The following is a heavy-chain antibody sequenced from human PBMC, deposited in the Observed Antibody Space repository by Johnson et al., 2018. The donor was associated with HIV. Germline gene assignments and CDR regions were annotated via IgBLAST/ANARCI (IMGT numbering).Heavy chain of an antibody. CDR3: ARASNSGYDQAFDI. Sequence: EQLVESGGGLIQPGGSLRLSCAASGFTVSSNYMSWVRQAPGKGLEWVSVIYSGGSTYSADSVKGRFTISRDNSKNTLYLQMNSLRAEDTAVYYCARASNSGYDQAFDIWGQGTMVTVSS. J-gene: IGHJ3*02. CDR2: IYSGGST. D-gene: IGHD5-12*01. CDR1: GFTVSSNY. V-gene: IGHV3-53*01.